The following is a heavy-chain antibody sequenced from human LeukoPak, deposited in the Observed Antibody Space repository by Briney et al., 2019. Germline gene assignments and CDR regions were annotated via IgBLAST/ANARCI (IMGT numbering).Heavy chain of an antibody. CDR1: GFTFSDYY. CDR3: ARCRYSGYGDAFDI. V-gene: IGHV3-11*01. J-gene: IGHJ3*02. CDR2: ISSSGSTI. D-gene: IGHD5-12*01. Sequence: PGGSLRLSCAASGFTFSDYYMSWIRQAPGKGLEWVSYISSSGSTIYYADSVKGRFTISRDNAKNSLYLQMNSLRAEDTAVHYCARCRYSGYGDAFDIWGQGTMVTVSS.